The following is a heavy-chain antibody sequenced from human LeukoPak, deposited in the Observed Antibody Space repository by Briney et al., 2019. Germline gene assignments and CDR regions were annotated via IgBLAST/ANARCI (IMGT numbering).Heavy chain of an antibody. Sequence: GGSLRLSCAASGFTFSSYAMSWVRQAPGKGLEWVSAISGSGGSTYYADSVKGRFTISRDNSKNTLYLQMSSLRAEDTAIYYCAKDYSRGYYDFWSGFYYFDYWGQGTLVTVSS. CDR1: GFTFSSYA. CDR2: ISGSGGST. D-gene: IGHD3-3*01. V-gene: IGHV3-23*01. J-gene: IGHJ4*02. CDR3: AKDYSRGYYDFWSGFYYFDY.